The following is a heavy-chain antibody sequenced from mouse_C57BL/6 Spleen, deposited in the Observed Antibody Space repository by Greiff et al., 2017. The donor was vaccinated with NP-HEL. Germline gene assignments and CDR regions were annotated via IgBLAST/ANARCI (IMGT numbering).Heavy chain of an antibody. CDR1: GYAFSSFW. CDR2: IYPGDGDT. J-gene: IGHJ3*01. CDR3: ASYDGYYGKFAY. V-gene: IGHV1-82*01. Sequence: VQLQQSGPELVKPGASVKISCKASGYAFSSFWMNWVKQRPGKGLEWIGRIYPGDGDTNYNGKFKGKATLTADKSSSTAYMQLSSLTSEDSAVYFCASYDGYYGKFAYWGQGTLVTVSA. D-gene: IGHD2-3*01.